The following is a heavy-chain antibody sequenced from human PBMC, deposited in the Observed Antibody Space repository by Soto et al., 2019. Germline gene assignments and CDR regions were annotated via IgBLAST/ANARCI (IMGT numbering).Heavy chain of an antibody. Sequence: QVQLQESSSGLVKPSETLSLTCTVSGASINNYYWSWIRQPPGKGLEWIGYIYYSGGTNYNPSLKSRVTTSVDTSNSQFSLKLSSVTAADTAVYYCARWYSGYDDAFDIWGQGTMVTVSS. CDR3: ARWYSGYDDAFDI. CDR1: GASINNYY. J-gene: IGHJ3*02. D-gene: IGHD5-12*01. CDR2: IYYSGGT. V-gene: IGHV4-59*01.